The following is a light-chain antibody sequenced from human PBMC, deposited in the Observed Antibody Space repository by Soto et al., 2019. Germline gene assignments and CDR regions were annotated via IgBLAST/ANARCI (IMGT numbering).Light chain of an antibody. V-gene: IGLV7-43*01. CDR2: STS. Sequence: QAVVTQEPSLTVSPGGIITLTCASSTGAVTSGNYPNWFQQKPGQAPRALIYSTSNKDSWTPARFSGSLLGGKAALTLSGVQPEDEAEYYCLLYYGGPGVFGGGTKLTVL. CDR1: TGAVTSGNY. J-gene: IGLJ2*01. CDR3: LLYYGGPGV.